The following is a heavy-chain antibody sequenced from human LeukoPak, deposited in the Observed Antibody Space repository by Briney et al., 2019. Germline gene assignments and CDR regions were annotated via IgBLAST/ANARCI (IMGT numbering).Heavy chain of an antibody. CDR1: GGSLSSYY. V-gene: IGHV4-59*01. Sequence: PSETLSLTCTVSGGSLSSYYWSWIRQPPGKGLEWIGYIYYSGSTNYNPSLKSRVTISVDTSKNQFSLKLSSVTAADTAVYYCAREPPAPGAYSSGYIDYWGQGTLVTVSS. J-gene: IGHJ4*02. CDR3: AREPPAPGAYSSGYIDY. CDR2: IYYSGST. D-gene: IGHD3-22*01.